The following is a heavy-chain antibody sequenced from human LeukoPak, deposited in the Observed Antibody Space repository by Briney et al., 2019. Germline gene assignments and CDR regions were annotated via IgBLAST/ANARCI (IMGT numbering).Heavy chain of an antibody. D-gene: IGHD3-3*01. V-gene: IGHV5-51*01. CDR1: GYSFTSYW. Sequence: GESLKISCKGSGYSFTSYWIGWVRQMPGKGLEWMGIIYPRDSTTRYSPAFEGQVTISVDTSITTAYLQWSCLQASDTAMYYCTRRAIIQGTSALDFWGQGTVVTVSS. CDR2: IYPRDSTT. J-gene: IGHJ4*02. CDR3: TRRAIIQGTSALDF.